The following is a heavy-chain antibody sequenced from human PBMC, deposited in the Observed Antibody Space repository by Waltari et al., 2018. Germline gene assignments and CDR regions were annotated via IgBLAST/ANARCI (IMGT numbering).Heavy chain of an antibody. CDR3: ASTPLFYYDTSGYSF. J-gene: IGHJ4*02. V-gene: IGHV4-34*01. D-gene: IGHD3-22*01. CDR1: GGSFSGVY. CDR2: IDQNEHT. Sequence: QVHLQQWGAGLLKPSETLSLPGAGYGGSFSGVYWSWIRQPPGKGLEWIGHIDQNEHTTYNPSLKDRLTISVDRSQKTFTLTLTSVTAADTGVYFCASTPLFYYDTSGYSFWGQGTLVTVSS.